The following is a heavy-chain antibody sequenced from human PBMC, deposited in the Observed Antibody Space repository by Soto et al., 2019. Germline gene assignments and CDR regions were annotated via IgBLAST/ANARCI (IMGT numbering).Heavy chain of an antibody. J-gene: IGHJ5*02. CDR3: ARDLEVAVAGA. CDR1: GFTFSSYA. D-gene: IGHD6-19*01. V-gene: IGHV3-30-3*01. CDR2: ISYDGSNK. Sequence: QVQLVESGGGVVQPGRSLRLSCAAAGFTFSSYAMHWVRQAPGKGLEWVAVISYDGSNKYYADSVKGRFNMARNNSKDTLYLQMNSLRAEDTAVYYCARDLEVAVAGAWGQGTLVTVSS.